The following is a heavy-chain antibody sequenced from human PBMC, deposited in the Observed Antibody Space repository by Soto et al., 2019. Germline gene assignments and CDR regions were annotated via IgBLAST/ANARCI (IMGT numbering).Heavy chain of an antibody. D-gene: IGHD2-15*01. CDR1: GFTFSSYA. J-gene: IGHJ3*02. CDR2: ISGSGGST. V-gene: IGHV3-23*01. CDR3: AKGGGWGDIVVVITLDQHAFDI. Sequence: PGGSLRLSCAASGFTFSSYAMSWVRQAPGKGLEWVSAISGSGGSTYYADSVKGRFTISRDNSKNTLYLQINSLRAEDTAVYYCAKGGGWGDIVVVITLDQHAFDIWGQGTMVTVSS.